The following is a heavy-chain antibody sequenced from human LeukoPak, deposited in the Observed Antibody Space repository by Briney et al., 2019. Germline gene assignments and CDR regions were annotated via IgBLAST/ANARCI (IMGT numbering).Heavy chain of an antibody. V-gene: IGHV1-18*01. CDR1: GYTFTSDS. D-gene: IGHD3-10*01. CDR2: ISVYNGHT. Sequence: ASVKVSCKASGYTFTSDSISWVRQAPGQGLEWMGWISVYNGHTEYSPKFQGRVTMTTDTSTVYMELGSLRADDTAIYFCARQAGLWFGNFDYWGQGTLVTVSS. CDR3: ARQAGLWFGNFDY. J-gene: IGHJ4*02.